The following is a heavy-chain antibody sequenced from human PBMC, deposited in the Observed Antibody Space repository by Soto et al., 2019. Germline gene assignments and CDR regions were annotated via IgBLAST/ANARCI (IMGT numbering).Heavy chain of an antibody. CDR2: IYYSGST. CDR3: ARGEIAAAEPAWFDP. CDR1: GGSVSSGSYY. V-gene: IGHV4-61*01. D-gene: IGHD6-13*01. J-gene: IGHJ5*02. Sequence: SETLSLTCTVSGGSVSSGSYYWSWIRQPPGKGLEWIGYIYYSGSTNYNPSLKSRVTISVDTSKNQFSLKLSSVTAADTAVYYCARGEIAAAEPAWFDPWGQGTLVTVSS.